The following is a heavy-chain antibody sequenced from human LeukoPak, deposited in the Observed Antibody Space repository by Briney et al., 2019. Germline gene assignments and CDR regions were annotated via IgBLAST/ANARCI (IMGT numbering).Heavy chain of an antibody. CDR1: GGSISSSSYY. CDR3: ARLADSSSWPTGPDY. CDR2: IYYSGST. V-gene: IGHV4-39*07. D-gene: IGHD6-13*01. J-gene: IGHJ4*02. Sequence: SETLSLTCTVSGGSISSSSYYWGWIRQPPGKGLEWIGSIYYSGSTNYNPSLKSRVTISVDTSKNQFSLKLSSVTAADTAVYYCARLADSSSWPTGPDYWGQGTLVTVSS.